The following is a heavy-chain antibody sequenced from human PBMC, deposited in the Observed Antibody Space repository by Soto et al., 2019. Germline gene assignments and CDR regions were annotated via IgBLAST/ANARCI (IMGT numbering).Heavy chain of an antibody. Sequence: SETLSLTCAVYGGSFSGYYWSWIRQPPGKGLGWIGEINHSGSTNYNPSLKSRVTISVDTSKNQFSLKLSSVTAADTAVYYCARVRYYYGSGSFDLFDYWGQGTLVT. CDR3: ARVRYYYGSGSFDLFDY. CDR2: INHSGST. D-gene: IGHD3-10*01. J-gene: IGHJ4*02. CDR1: GGSFSGYY. V-gene: IGHV4-34*01.